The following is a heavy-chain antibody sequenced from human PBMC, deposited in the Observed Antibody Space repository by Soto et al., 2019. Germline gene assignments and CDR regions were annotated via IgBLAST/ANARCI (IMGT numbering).Heavy chain of an antibody. D-gene: IGHD5-18*01. J-gene: IGHJ4*02. CDR1: GCLVSRGY. CDR2: IYSGGST. CDR3: AKGGYTFAYE. Sequence: GGCLRLSGAASGCLVSRGYLNWVRQAPGKGLEWVSGIYSGGSTYYADSVRGRFTMSRDNSKNTMYLQMNSLRAGDTAVYYCAKGGYTFAYEWGQGALVTV. V-gene: IGHV3-66*01.